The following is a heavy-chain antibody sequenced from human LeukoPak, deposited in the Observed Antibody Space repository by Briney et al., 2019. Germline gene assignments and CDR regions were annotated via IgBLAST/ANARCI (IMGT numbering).Heavy chain of an antibody. CDR1: GYTFTAYY. V-gene: IGHV1-2*02. CDR2: INSGSGDT. D-gene: IGHD2-15*01. J-gene: IGHJ4*02. Sequence: ASVKVSCKASGYTFTAYYMRWVRQAPGQGLEWVGWINSGSGDTNYAQRFQGRVTVTRDTSISTTYMEVYNLKSDDTAVYYCVREARAAADYWGQGTLVTVSS. CDR3: VREARAAADY.